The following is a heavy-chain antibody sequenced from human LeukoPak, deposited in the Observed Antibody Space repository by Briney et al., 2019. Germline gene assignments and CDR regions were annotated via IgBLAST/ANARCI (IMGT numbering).Heavy chain of an antibody. CDR3: ARDYASDY. D-gene: IGHD3-10*01. V-gene: IGHV3-23*01. CDR2: ISGSGGST. J-gene: IGHJ4*02. Sequence: GESLRLSCAASGFTFSSYAMSWVRQAPGKGLEWVSAISGSGGSTYYADSVKGRFTISRDNAKNSLYLQMSSLRAEDTAVYYCARDYASDYWGQGTLVTVSS. CDR1: GFTFSSYA.